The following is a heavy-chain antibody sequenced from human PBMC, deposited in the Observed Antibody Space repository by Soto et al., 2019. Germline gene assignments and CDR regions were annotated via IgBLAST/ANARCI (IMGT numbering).Heavy chain of an antibody. CDR2: ISGSGTNT. CDR3: AKVGYALTTEVVIRNFDY. Sequence: EVQLLASGGGLAQPGGSLRLSCAASGITFSNYGMTWVRQAPGQGLEWVSGISGSGTNTFYADAVKGRFAISRDNSKNTLDLQMNSLRADDTAVYYCAKVGYALTTEVVIRNFDYWGQGTLVTVAS. V-gene: IGHV3-23*01. J-gene: IGHJ4*02. CDR1: GITFSNYG. D-gene: IGHD3-22*01.